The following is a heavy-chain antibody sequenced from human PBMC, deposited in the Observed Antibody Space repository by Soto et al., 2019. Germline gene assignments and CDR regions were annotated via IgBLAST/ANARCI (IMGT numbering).Heavy chain of an antibody. D-gene: IGHD4-17*01. CDR3: ARDDDYGDNGLDY. V-gene: IGHV3-33*01. Sequence: QVQLVESGGGVVQPGRSLRLSCEASGFTFSHYGMHWVRQAPGKGLEWVAVILNDGSRQHYADSVKGRLTISRDNSNNTLYLDMNSLRVEDTAVYYCARDDDYGDNGLDYWGQGTLVTVSS. CDR2: ILNDGSRQ. J-gene: IGHJ4*02. CDR1: GFTFSHYG.